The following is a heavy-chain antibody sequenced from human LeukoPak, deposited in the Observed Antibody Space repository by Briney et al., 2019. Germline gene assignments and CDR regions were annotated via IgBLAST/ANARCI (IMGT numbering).Heavy chain of an antibody. V-gene: IGHV3-9*01. CDR1: GFTFDDYA. CDR3: AKSRGYYDSSGYWDY. D-gene: IGHD3-22*01. CDR2: ISWNSGSI. J-gene: IGHJ4*02. Sequence: GGSLRLSCAASGFTFDDYAMHWVRQAPGKGLEWVSGISWNSGSIGYADSVKGRFTISRDNAKNSLYLQMNSLRAEDTAVYYCAKSRGYYDSSGYWDYWGQGTLVTVSS.